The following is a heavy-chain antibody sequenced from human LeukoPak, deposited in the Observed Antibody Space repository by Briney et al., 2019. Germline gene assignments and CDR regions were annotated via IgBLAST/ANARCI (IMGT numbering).Heavy chain of an antibody. D-gene: IGHD4-17*01. CDR1: GGSISSSNW. Sequence: SETLSLTCAVSGGSISSSNWWSWVRQPPGKGLEWIGEIYHSGSTNYNPSLKSRVTISVDKSKNQFSLKLSSVTAADTAVYYCAREGGTVIGSFDPWGQGTLVTVSS. J-gene: IGHJ5*02. V-gene: IGHV4-4*02. CDR2: IYHSGST. CDR3: AREGGTVIGSFDP.